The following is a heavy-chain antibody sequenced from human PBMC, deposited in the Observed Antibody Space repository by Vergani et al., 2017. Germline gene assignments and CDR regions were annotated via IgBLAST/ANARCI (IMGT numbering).Heavy chain of an antibody. CDR1: GGSISSGGYY. V-gene: IGHV4-31*03. D-gene: IGHD2-15*01. Sequence: QVQLQESGPGLVKPSQTLSLTCTVSGGSISSGGYYLSWIRPHPGKGLEWIGYIYYSGSTYYNPSLKSRVTISVDTSKNQFSLNLSSVTAADTAVYYCASLRSGGSPYDAFDIWGQGTMVTVSS. CDR2: IYYSGST. CDR3: ASLRSGGSPYDAFDI. J-gene: IGHJ3*02.